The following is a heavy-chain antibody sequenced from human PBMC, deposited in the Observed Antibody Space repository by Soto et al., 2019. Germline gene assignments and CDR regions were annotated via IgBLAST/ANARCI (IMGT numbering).Heavy chain of an antibody. CDR2: INHSGST. J-gene: IGHJ5*02. Sequence: SETLSLTCAVYGGSFSGYYWSWIRQPPGKGLEWIGEINHSGSTNYNPSLKSRVTISVDTSKNQFSLKLSSVTAADTAVYYCARRNPPQWLEQLHWFDPWGQGTLVTVSS. V-gene: IGHV4-34*01. CDR3: ARRNPPQWLEQLHWFDP. D-gene: IGHD6-19*01. CDR1: GGSFSGYY.